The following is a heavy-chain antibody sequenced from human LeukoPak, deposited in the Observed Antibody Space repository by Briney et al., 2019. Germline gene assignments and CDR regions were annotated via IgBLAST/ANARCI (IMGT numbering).Heavy chain of an antibody. CDR2: FNSDGRST. Sequence: GGSLRLSCAASGFTFSSYWMSWVRQAPGKGLVWVSRFNSDGRSTAYADSVKGRFTISRDNAKNTLYLQMNSLRAEDTAIYYCARAISNDFSKTLDYWGQGSLVTVSS. CDR1: GFTFSSYW. D-gene: IGHD3/OR15-3a*01. CDR3: ARAISNDFSKTLDY. V-gene: IGHV3-74*01. J-gene: IGHJ4*02.